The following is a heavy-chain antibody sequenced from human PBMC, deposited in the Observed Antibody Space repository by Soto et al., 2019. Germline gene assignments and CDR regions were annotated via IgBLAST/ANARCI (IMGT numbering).Heavy chain of an antibody. CDR1: GGSISIGGYY. D-gene: IGHD2-21*02. J-gene: IGHJ3*02. V-gene: IGHV4-31*03. CDR2: IYYSGST. Sequence: SETLSLTCTVSGGSISIGGYYWSWIRQHPGKGLEWIGYIYYSGSTYYNPSLKSRVTISVDTSKNQFSLKLSSVTAADTAVYYCARGGIVVVTAITDTDAFDIWGQGTMVTVSS. CDR3: ARGGIVVVTAITDTDAFDI.